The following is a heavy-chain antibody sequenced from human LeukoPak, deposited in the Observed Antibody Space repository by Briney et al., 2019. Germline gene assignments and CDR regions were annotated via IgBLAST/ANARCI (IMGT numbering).Heavy chain of an antibody. D-gene: IGHD6-13*01. V-gene: IGHV3-21*01. J-gene: IGHJ4*02. Sequence: GGSLRLSCAASGFTFSSYSMNWVRQAPGKGLEWVSSISSSSSYIYYADSVKGRFTISRDNAKNSLYLQMNSLRAEDTAVYYCARDRRSSRYDFDYWGQGTLVTVSS. CDR2: ISSSSSYI. CDR3: ARDRRSSRYDFDY. CDR1: GFTFSSYS.